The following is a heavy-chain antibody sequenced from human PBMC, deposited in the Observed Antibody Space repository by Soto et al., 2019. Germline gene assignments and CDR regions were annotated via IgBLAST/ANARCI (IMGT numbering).Heavy chain of an antibody. V-gene: IGHV4-31*03. CDR2: IYYSGST. Sequence: PSETLSLTCTVSGGSISSGGYYWSWIRQHPGKGLEWIGYIYYSGSTYYNPSLKSRVTISVDTSKNQFSLKLSSVTAADTAVYYCARVNRIMVATVTTYYYYYGTDVWGQGTTVTVSS. J-gene: IGHJ6*02. D-gene: IGHD5-12*01. CDR1: GGSISSGGYY. CDR3: ARVNRIMVATVTTYYYYYGTDV.